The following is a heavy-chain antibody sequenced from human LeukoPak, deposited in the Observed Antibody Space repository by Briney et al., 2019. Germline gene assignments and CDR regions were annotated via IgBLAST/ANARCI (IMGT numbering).Heavy chain of an antibody. D-gene: IGHD3-3*01. Sequence: GGSLRLSCAASGFTFSSYEMNWVRQAPGKGLEWVSYISSSGSTIYYADSVKGRFAISRDNSKNTLYLQMNSLRAEDTAVYYCAKGGDFWSSYSPYFDYWGQGTLVTVSS. V-gene: IGHV3-48*03. CDR1: GFTFSSYE. J-gene: IGHJ4*02. CDR2: ISSSGSTI. CDR3: AKGGDFWSSYSPYFDY.